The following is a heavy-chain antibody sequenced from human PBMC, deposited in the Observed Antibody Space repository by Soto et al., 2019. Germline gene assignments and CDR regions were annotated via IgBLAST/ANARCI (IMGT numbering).Heavy chain of an antibody. D-gene: IGHD2-15*01. J-gene: IGHJ6*02. V-gene: IGHV1-69*06. Sequence: SVKVSCKASGGTFSSYAISWVRQAPGQGREWMGGIIPIFGTANYAQKFQGRVTITADKSTSTAYMELSSLRSADTAVYYCARVDCSGGSCYYYYGTDVWGQGTTVTVSS. CDR3: ARVDCSGGSCYYYYGTDV. CDR1: GGTFSSYA. CDR2: IIPIFGTA.